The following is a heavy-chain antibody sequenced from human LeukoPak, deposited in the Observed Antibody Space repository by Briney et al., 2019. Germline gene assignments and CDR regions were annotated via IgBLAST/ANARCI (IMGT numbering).Heavy chain of an antibody. J-gene: IGHJ4*02. V-gene: IGHV3-53*01. CDR3: ARREPSGRYYIN. Sequence: GGSLRLPCAASGFTVSSNYMSWVRQAPGKGLEWVSVIYSSGSTYYADSVKGRSTISRDNSKNTLYLQMNSLRAEDTAVYYCARREPSGRYYINWGQGTLVTVSS. CDR1: GFTVSSNY. CDR2: IYSSGST. D-gene: IGHD1-26*01.